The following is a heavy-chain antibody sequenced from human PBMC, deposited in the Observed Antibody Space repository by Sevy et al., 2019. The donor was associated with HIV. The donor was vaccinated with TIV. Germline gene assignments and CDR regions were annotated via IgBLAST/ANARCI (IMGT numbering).Heavy chain of an antibody. CDR1: GFTFSRYA. D-gene: IGHD3-22*01. CDR3: ARKYDSSGYFDY. J-gene: IGHJ4*02. V-gene: IGHV3-23*01. CDR2: ISGSGGSGDKT. Sequence: GGSLRLSCAASGFTFSRYAMNWVRQAPGKGLEWVSGISGSGGSGDKTNYADSVKGRFTISRDDSKNSLYLQLNGLRAEDTAIYYGARKYDSSGYFDYWGQGTLVTVSS.